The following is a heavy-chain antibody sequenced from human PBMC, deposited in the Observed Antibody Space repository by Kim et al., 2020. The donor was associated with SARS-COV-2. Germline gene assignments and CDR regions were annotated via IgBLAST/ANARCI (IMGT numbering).Heavy chain of an antibody. J-gene: IGHJ6*02. CDR3: ASSGVRYYGMDV. Sequence: SETLSLTCTVSGGSINTFFWSWIRQSAGKGLEWIGHIRGTGETNYNPSLKSRVTISVDTSKNQFSLKLSSVTAADTAVYYCASSGVRYYGMDVWGQGTTVALSS. CDR1: GGSINTFF. CDR2: IRGTGET. V-gene: IGHV4-59*01. D-gene: IGHD2-15*01.